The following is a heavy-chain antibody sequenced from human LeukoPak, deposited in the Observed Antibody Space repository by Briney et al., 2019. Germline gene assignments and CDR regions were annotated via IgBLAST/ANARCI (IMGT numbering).Heavy chain of an antibody. CDR3: ASDPEAAITIFGVL. V-gene: IGHV3-21*01. Sequence: GGSLRLSCAASGFTFSSYSMNWVRQAPGKGLEWVSSISSSSSYIYYADSVKGRFTISRDNAKNSLYLQMNSLRAEDTAVYYCASDPEAAITIFGVLWGQGTLVTVSS. CDR2: ISSSSSYI. J-gene: IGHJ4*02. CDR1: GFTFSSYS. D-gene: IGHD3-3*01.